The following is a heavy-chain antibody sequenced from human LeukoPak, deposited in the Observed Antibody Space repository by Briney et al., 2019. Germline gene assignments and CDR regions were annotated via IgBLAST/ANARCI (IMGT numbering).Heavy chain of an antibody. Sequence: PGGSLRLSCAASGFTFSSYAMSWVRQAPGKGLEWVSAISGSGGSTYYADSVKGRFTISRDNSKNTLYLQMNSLRAEDTAVSYCAKVAPTYYDFWSGYYMDYWGQGTLVTVSS. CDR3: AKVAPTYYDFWSGYYMDY. CDR1: GFTFSSYA. J-gene: IGHJ4*02. V-gene: IGHV3-23*01. D-gene: IGHD3-3*01. CDR2: ISGSGGST.